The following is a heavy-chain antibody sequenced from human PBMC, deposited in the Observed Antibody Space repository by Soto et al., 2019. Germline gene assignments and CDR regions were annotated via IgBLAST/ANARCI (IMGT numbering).Heavy chain of an antibody. D-gene: IGHD3-10*01. CDR3: ARGVTLVRGVIHTPYFDY. CDR2: IYYSGST. V-gene: IGHV4-31*03. J-gene: IGHJ4*02. CDR1: GGSISSCGYY. Sequence: QVQLQESGPGLVKPSQTLSLTCTVSGGSISSCGYYWSWIRQHPGKRLEWIGYIYYSGSTYYNPFLKSRFTISVDTSKNQFSLKLSSVTGADTAVYYCARGVTLVRGVIHTPYFDYWGQGALVTVSS.